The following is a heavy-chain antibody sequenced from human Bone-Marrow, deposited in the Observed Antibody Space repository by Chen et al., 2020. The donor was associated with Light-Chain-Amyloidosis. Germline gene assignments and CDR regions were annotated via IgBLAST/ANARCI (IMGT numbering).Heavy chain of an antibody. CDR2: IRDKGNRHTT. Sequence: EVQLVESGGDLVQPGGSLRLSCAASGFSFSDNYMDWVRQAPGKGLEWVARIRDKGNRHTTEYAASVKGRFTISRDDSKNSVYLQMNSLSTEDTAVYYCVKDRDGLGEDWGQGTLVTVSS. J-gene: IGHJ4*02. D-gene: IGHD3-16*01. CDR3: VKDRDGLGED. V-gene: IGHV3-72*01. CDR1: GFSFSDNY.